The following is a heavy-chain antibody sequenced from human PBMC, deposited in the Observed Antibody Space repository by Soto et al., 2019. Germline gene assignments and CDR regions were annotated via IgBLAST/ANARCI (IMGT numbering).Heavy chain of an antibody. J-gene: IGHJ4*02. D-gene: IGHD3-10*01. CDR2: INHSGST. CDR1: GGSFSGYY. Sequence: QVQLQQWGAGLLKPSETQSLTCAVYGGSFSGYYWSWIRQPPGKGLEWIGEINHSGSTNYNPSLKSRVTISVDTSKNQFSLKLSSVTAADTAVYYCARDLGYYGSGSSPYWGQGTLVTVSS. V-gene: IGHV4-34*01. CDR3: ARDLGYYGSGSSPY.